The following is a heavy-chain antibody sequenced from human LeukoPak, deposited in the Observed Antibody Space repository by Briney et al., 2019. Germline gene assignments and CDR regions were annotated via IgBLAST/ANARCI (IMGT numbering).Heavy chain of an antibody. Sequence: GGSLRLSCAASGFTFSSYAMSWVRQAPGKGLEWVSAISGSGGSTYYADSVKGRFTISRDNSKNTLYLQMNSLRAEDTAVYYCAKGDGQWLVRATWFDPWGQGTLVTVSS. D-gene: IGHD6-19*01. CDR3: AKGDGQWLVRATWFDP. CDR2: ISGSGGST. J-gene: IGHJ5*02. CDR1: GFTFSSYA. V-gene: IGHV3-23*01.